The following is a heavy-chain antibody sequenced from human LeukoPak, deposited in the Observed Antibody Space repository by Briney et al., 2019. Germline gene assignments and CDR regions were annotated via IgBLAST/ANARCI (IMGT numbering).Heavy chain of an antibody. CDR3: ARGGGFGSPPAY. D-gene: IGHD3-10*01. Sequence: SETPSLTCTVSGGSISNYYWSWIRQPPGKGLEWIGYIYHSGSVNYNPSLKSRVTISVDTTNNQFSLKLNSVTAADTAVYYCARGGGFGSPPAYWGQGTLVTVSS. CDR2: IYHSGSV. J-gene: IGHJ4*02. V-gene: IGHV4-59*01. CDR1: GGSISNYY.